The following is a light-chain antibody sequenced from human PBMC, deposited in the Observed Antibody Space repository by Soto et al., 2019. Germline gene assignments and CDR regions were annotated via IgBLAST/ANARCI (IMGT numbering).Light chain of an antibody. J-gene: IGKJ1*01. CDR1: QTISSW. Sequence: DIQMTQSPSTLSGSVGDRVTITCRASQTISSWLAWYQQKPGKAPKLLIYKASTLKSGVPSRFSGSGSGTEFTLTISSLQSEDFALYYCQQYNSYRTFGQGTKVDI. V-gene: IGKV1-5*03. CDR3: QQYNSYRT. CDR2: KAS.